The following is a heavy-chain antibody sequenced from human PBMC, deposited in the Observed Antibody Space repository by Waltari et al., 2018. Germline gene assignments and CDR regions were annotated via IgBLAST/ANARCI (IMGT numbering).Heavy chain of an antibody. CDR3: ARHVSAHDFWSAYQTGGWFDP. CDR1: GGYISSYY. CDR2: IYYSGST. D-gene: IGHD3-3*01. Sequence: QVQLQESGPGLVKPSETLSLTCTVSGGYISSYYWSWIRQSPGKGLEWIGYIYYSGSTNYDPSLKSRVTISVDTSKNQFSLKLSSVTAADTAVYYCARHVSAHDFWSAYQTGGWFDPWGQGTLVTVSS. V-gene: IGHV4-59*08. J-gene: IGHJ5*02.